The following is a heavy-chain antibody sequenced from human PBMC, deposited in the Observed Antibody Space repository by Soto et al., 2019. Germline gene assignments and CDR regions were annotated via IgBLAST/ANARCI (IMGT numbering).Heavy chain of an antibody. CDR2: ISYDGSNK. CDR3: AKLGEKLSRGFDY. D-gene: IGHD3-10*01. Sequence: QVQLVESGGGVVQPGRSLRLSCAASGFTFSSYGMHWVRQAPGKGLEWVAVISYDGSNKYYADSVKGRFTISRDNSKNTLYLQMNSLRAEDTAVYYCAKLGEKLSRGFDYWGQGTLVTVSS. V-gene: IGHV3-30*18. CDR1: GFTFSSYG. J-gene: IGHJ4*02.